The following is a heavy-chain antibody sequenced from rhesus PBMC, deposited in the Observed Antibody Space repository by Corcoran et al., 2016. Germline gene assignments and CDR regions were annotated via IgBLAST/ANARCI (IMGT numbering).Heavy chain of an antibody. CDR2: ISSGGVST. D-gene: IGHD3-16*01. J-gene: IGHJ4*01. CDR3: AKGYSGSYYRFDY. V-gene: IGHV3S25*01. CDR1: GFTFSSYG. Sequence: EVQLVESGGGLVQPGGSLRLSCAASGFTFSSYGMYWVRPDPGTGLEWISAISSGGVSTYYADSVKGRFTISRDNSKNTLSLQMNSLRAEDTAVYYCAKGYSGSYYRFDYWGQGVLVTVSS.